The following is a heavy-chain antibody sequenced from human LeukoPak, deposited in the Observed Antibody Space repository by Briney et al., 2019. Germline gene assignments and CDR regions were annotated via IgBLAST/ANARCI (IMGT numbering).Heavy chain of an antibody. CDR1: GFTFSSYA. Sequence: PGGSLRLSCAASGFTFSSYAMSWVRQAPGKGLEWVSAISGSGGSTYYADSGKGRFTISRDNSKNTLYLQMNSLRAEDTAVYYCAKDGYYYGSGSYSPFDYWGQGTLVTVSS. V-gene: IGHV3-23*01. J-gene: IGHJ4*02. D-gene: IGHD3-10*01. CDR2: ISGSGGST. CDR3: AKDGYYYGSGSYSPFDY.